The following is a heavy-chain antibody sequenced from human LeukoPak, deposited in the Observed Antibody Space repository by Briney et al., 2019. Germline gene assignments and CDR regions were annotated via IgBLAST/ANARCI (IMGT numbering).Heavy chain of an antibody. Sequence: GGSLRLSCTTSGFNFGDYALIWVRQAPGKGLEWVAVISYDGSNKYYADSVKGRFTISRDNSKNTLYLQMNSLRAEDTAVYYCAKEEGVGRKALDYWGQGTLVTVSS. CDR2: ISYDGSNK. V-gene: IGHV3-30*04. D-gene: IGHD1-26*01. CDR1: GFNFGDYA. J-gene: IGHJ4*02. CDR3: AKEEGVGRKALDY.